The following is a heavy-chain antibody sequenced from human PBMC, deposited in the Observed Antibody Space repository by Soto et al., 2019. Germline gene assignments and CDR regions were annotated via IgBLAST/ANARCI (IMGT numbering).Heavy chain of an antibody. CDR3: ARAPMVLTRSYFDS. Sequence: SETLSLTCTVSDGSISNFYWSWIRQPPGKGLEWIGYISSSGNTNYNPSLKSRVSISVDTSKNQFSLNMTSVTAADTGVYYCARAPMVLTRSYFDSWGQGTPVTVSS. V-gene: IGHV4-59*01. CDR1: DGSISNFY. D-gene: IGHD3-22*01. CDR2: ISSSGNT. J-gene: IGHJ4*02.